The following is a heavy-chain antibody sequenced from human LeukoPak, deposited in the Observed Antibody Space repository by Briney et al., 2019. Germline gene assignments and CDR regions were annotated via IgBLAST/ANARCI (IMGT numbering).Heavy chain of an antibody. D-gene: IGHD6-19*01. CDR2: INHSGST. CDR1: GGSFSGYY. CDR3: ARGGIAVAADY. J-gene: IGHJ4*02. Sequence: SETLSLTCAVYGGSFSGYYWSWIRQPPGKGLEWIGEINHSGSTNYNPSLKSRVTISVDTSKNQFSLKLSSVTAADTAVYYCARGGIAVAADYWGQGTLVTVPS. V-gene: IGHV4-34*01.